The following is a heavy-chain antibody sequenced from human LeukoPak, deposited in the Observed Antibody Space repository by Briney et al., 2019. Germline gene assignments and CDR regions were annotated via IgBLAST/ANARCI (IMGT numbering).Heavy chain of an antibody. D-gene: IGHD4-17*01. V-gene: IGHV1-69*05. Sequence: SVKVSCKASGGTFSSYATSWVRQAPGQGLEWMGGIIPIFGTANYAQKSQGRVTITTDESTSTAYMELSSLRSEDTAVYYCARHFVRDNRDYGDPRTNWFDPWGQGTLVTVSS. J-gene: IGHJ5*02. CDR2: IIPIFGTA. CDR3: ARHFVRDNRDYGDPRTNWFDP. CDR1: GGTFSSYA.